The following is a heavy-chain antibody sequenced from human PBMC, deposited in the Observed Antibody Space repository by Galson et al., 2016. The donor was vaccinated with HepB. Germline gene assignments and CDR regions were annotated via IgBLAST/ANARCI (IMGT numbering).Heavy chain of an antibody. V-gene: IGHV4-4*02. CDR1: GGSINSDVW. CDR2: IYNTGST. Sequence: ETLSLTCAVSGGSINSDVWWSWVRQAPGKGLEWIGEIYNTGSTNYNPSLKGRVTLSTDTSTNEMSLTLTSVTAADTAVYYCGTYLEGHGGTGYWGQGTPVIVSS. D-gene: IGHD3-16*01. CDR3: GTYLEGHGGTGY. J-gene: IGHJ4*02.